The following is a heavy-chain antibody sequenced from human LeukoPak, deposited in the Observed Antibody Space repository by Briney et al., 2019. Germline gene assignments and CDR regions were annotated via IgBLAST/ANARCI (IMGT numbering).Heavy chain of an antibody. CDR2: ISGSGMLT. V-gene: IGHV3-23*01. Sequence: GGSLRLSCATSGFSFGSYAMSWVRQAPGKGLEWVSSISGSGMLTYYADSVKGRFTISRDNSKNTLYLQMSSLRAEDTATFYCAKYYYDSGGRGNDAFDVWGQGTLVTVSS. CDR3: AKYYYDSGGRGNDAFDV. CDR1: GFSFGSYA. J-gene: IGHJ3*01. D-gene: IGHD3-22*01.